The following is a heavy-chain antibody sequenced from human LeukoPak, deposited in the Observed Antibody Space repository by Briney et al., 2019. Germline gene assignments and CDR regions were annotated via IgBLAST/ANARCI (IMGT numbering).Heavy chain of an antibody. D-gene: IGHD6-19*01. Sequence: PGGSLRLSCAASGFTFRSYGMHWVRQAPGKGLEWVAVIWYDGSNKYYADSVKGRFTISRDNSKNTLYLQMNSLRAEDTAVYYCARDAEQWLVDSTIAYWGQGTLVTVSS. V-gene: IGHV3-33*01. J-gene: IGHJ4*02. CDR1: GFTFRSYG. CDR2: IWYDGSNK. CDR3: ARDAEQWLVDSTIAY.